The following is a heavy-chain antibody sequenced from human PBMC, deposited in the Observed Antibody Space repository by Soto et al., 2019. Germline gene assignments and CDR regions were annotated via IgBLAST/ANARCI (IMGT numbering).Heavy chain of an antibody. Sequence: SETLSLTCTVSGDSINSYYWSWIRQPPGKGLEWIGYTYNSGTTNYNPSLKSRVTISVDTSKNQFSLKLSSVTAADTAVYYCARAPLGVPAPLLDSCGQGILVTVSS. D-gene: IGHD2-2*01. CDR3: ARAPLGVPAPLLDS. CDR2: TYNSGTT. V-gene: IGHV4-59*01. CDR1: GDSINSYY. J-gene: IGHJ5*01.